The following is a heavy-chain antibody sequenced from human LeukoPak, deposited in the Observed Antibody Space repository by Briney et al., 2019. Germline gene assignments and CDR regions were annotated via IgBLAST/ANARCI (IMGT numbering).Heavy chain of an antibody. CDR3: ASTIPLQGCFDP. J-gene: IGHJ5*02. V-gene: IGHV4-4*02. CDR1: GGSISSSNW. D-gene: IGHD3-9*01. Sequence: SETLSLTCAVSGGSISSSNWWSWVRQPPGKGLEWIGEIYHSGSTNYNPSLKSRVTIPVDKSKNQFSLKLSSVTAADTAVYYCASTIPLQGCFDPWGQGTLVTVSS. CDR2: IYHSGST.